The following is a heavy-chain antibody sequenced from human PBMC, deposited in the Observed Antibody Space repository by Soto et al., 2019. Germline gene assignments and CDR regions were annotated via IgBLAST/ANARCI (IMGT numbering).Heavy chain of an antibody. D-gene: IGHD1-7*01. CDR2: IYYSGST. CDR1: GGSISSYY. V-gene: IGHV4-59*01. J-gene: IGHJ4*02. Sequence: SETLSLPCTVSGGSISSYYWSWIRQPPGKGLEWIGYIYYSGSTNYNPSLKSRVTISVDTSKNQFSLKLSSVTAADTAVYYCARDRELGLLGWGDKGYYFDYWGQGTLVTVSS. CDR3: ARDRELGLLGWGDKGYYFDY.